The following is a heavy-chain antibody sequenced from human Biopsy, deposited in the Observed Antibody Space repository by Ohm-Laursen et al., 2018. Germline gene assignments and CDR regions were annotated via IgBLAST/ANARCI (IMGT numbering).Heavy chain of an antibody. V-gene: IGHV4-59*01. CDR2: IYNSGST. CDR1: GGSMSSYY. J-gene: IGHJ6*01. D-gene: IGHD3-22*01. CDR3: ARGEAGVYDALDI. Sequence: TLSLTCTVSGGSMSSYYWTWIRQPPGKGLEWIGYIYNSGSTNYNPSLKSRVTISVAVDTSKSQFSLRLSSVTAADTAMYYCARGEAGVYDALDIWGQGTTVTVSS.